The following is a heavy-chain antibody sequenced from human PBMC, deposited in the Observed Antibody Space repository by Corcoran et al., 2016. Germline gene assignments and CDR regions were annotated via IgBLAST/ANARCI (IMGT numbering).Heavy chain of an antibody. CDR2: ISAYNGNT. CDR3: ARVRTYYYDGSGQKHYYYYGMDV. CDR1: GYTFTSYG. Sequence: QVQLVQSGAEVKKPGASVKVSCKASGYTFTSYGISWVRQAPGQGLEWMGWISAYNGNTNYAQKLQGRVTMTTDTSTSTAYMELRSLRSDDTAVYYCARVRTYYYDGSGQKHYYYYGMDVWGQGTTVTVSS. J-gene: IGHJ6*02. D-gene: IGHD3-22*01. V-gene: IGHV1-18*01.